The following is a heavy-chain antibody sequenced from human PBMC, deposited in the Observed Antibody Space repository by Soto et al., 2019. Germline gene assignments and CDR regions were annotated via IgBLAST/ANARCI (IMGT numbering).Heavy chain of an antibody. V-gene: IGHV3-74*01. CDR1: GFTFSEYW. J-gene: IGHJ4*02. Sequence: EVHLVESGGGVVQPGGSLRLSCAASGFTFSEYWMHWVRQVPGKGLEWVSRIQSDGSSISYADSVKGRFTISRDNDNNALYLQINSLRAEDTAVFCFVKFLNSGYDSEYWGQGTVVTVSA. CDR2: IQSDGSSI. CDR3: VKFLNSGYDSEY. D-gene: IGHD5-12*01.